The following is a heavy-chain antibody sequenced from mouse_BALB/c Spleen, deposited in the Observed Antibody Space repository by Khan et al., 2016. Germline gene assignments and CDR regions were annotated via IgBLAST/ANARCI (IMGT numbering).Heavy chain of an antibody. J-gene: IGHJ4*01. D-gene: IGHD3-1*01. CDR3: ARTARATGAMDY. CDR2: INTETGEP. Sequence: QCQLVQSGPELKKPGETVKISCKASGYTFTDYSMHWVKQAPGKGLKWMGWINTETGEPTYADDFKGRFAFSLETSASTAYLQINNLKNEDTATYFCARTARATGAMDYWGQGTSVTVSS. V-gene: IGHV9-2-1*01. CDR1: GYTFTDYS.